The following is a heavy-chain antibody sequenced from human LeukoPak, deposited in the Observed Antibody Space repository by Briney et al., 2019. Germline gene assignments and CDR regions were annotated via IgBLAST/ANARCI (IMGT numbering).Heavy chain of an antibody. Sequence: SETLTLTCAVYGGSFSGYYWSWIRQPPGKGLKWIGEINHSGSTNYNPSLKSRVTISVDTSKNQFSLKLSSVTAADTAVYYCARDSNYREGYYGMDVWGQGTTVTVSS. CDR3: ARDSNYREGYYGMDV. CDR2: INHSGST. J-gene: IGHJ6*02. D-gene: IGHD4-11*01. CDR1: GGSFSGYY. V-gene: IGHV4-34*01.